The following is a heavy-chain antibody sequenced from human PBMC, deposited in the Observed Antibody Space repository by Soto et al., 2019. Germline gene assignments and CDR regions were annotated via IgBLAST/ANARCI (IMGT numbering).Heavy chain of an antibody. CDR2: ISSSSSTI. V-gene: IGHV3-48*02. D-gene: IGHD6-13*01. CDR1: GFTFSSYS. J-gene: IGHJ6*02. CDR3: VTSRVVGQKLGVYYDYGMDV. Sequence: PGWSLRLSCAASGFTFSSYSMNWVRQAPGKGLEWVSYISSSSSTIYYADSVKGRFTISRDNAKNSLYLQMNSLRDEDTAVYYFVTSRVVGQKLGVYYDYGMDVWGQGTTVTVSS.